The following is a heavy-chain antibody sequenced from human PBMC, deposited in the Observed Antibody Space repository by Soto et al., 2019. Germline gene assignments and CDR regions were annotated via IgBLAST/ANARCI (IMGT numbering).Heavy chain of an antibody. CDR3: AKEGPITNWYFDY. J-gene: IGHJ4*02. CDR1: GFTFSNYG. Sequence: QVQLVESGGGVVQPGRSLRLSCAASGFTFSNYGMHWVRQAPGKGLEWVIVISYDGNVAYYADSVKVRFTISRDNSKNTLYLQMNSLRTEDTAMYYCAKEGPITNWYFDYWGQGTLVTVSS. CDR2: ISYDGNVA. D-gene: IGHD1-1*01. V-gene: IGHV3-30*18.